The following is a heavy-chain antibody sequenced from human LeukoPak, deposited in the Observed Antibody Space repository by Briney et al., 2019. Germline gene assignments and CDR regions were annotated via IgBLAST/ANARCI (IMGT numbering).Heavy chain of an antibody. CDR1: GGSVSSGSYY. J-gene: IGHJ4*02. Sequence: SETLSLTCTVSGGSVSSGSYYWIWMPQPPGKELEWIGYIYYSGSTNYNPSLKSRVTISVDTSKNQFSLKLSSVTAADTAVYYCARYDDIAAAGTYWGQGTLVTVSS. CDR3: ARYDDIAAAGTY. CDR2: IYYSGST. V-gene: IGHV4-61*01. D-gene: IGHD6-13*01.